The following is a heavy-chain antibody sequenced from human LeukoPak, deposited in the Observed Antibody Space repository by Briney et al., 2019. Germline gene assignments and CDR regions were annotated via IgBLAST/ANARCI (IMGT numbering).Heavy chain of an antibody. CDR3: AKDQDYGDYHGAFDI. V-gene: IGHV3-9*01. CDR1: GFTFDDYA. D-gene: IGHD4-17*01. Sequence: GGSLRLSCAASGFTFDDYAMHWVRQAPGKGLEWVSGISWNSGSIGYADSVKGRFTISRDNAKNSLYLQMNSLRAEDTALYYCAKDQDYGDYHGAFDIWGQGTMVTVSS. CDR2: ISWNSGSI. J-gene: IGHJ3*02.